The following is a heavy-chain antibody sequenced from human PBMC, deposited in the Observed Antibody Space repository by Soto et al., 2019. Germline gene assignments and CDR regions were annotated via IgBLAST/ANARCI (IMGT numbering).Heavy chain of an antibody. J-gene: IGHJ3*02. CDR1: GYTFTGYY. Sequence: ALVKVSCKASGYTFTGYYMHWVRQAPGQGLEWMGWINPNSGGTNYAQKFQGWVTMTRDTSISTAYMELSRLRSDDTAVYYCARDMTIDTLTAFDIWGQGTMVTVSS. CDR2: INPNSGGT. V-gene: IGHV1-2*04. CDR3: ARDMTIDTLTAFDI. D-gene: IGHD3-10*01.